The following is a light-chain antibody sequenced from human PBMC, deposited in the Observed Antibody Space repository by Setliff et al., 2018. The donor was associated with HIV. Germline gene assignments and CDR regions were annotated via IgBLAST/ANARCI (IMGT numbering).Light chain of an antibody. J-gene: IGLJ1*01. Sequence: QSVLTQPASVSGSPGQSIAISCTGASSDIGTYNYVSWYQQHPGKAPKLIIYDIVNRPSGVSDRFSGSKSGNTASLTISGLQTEDEADYYCSSFTTTNTPSVFGTGTKGTVL. CDR3: SSFTTTNTPSV. CDR2: DIV. CDR1: SSDIGTYNY. V-gene: IGLV2-14*03.